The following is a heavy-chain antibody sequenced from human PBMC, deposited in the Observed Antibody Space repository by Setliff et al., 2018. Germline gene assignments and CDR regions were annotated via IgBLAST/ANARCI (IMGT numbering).Heavy chain of an antibody. CDR2: IYTSWST. J-gene: IGHJ4*02. Sequence: PSETLSLTCTVSDDSISSRRYYWGWFRQPAGKELEWIGQIYTSWSTNYNPSLKSRVTISLDTSKNQFSLSLTSVTAADTAVYYCARDGTYRYFDYWGQGALVTVSS. V-gene: IGHV4-61*09. CDR1: DDSISSRRYY. CDR3: ARDGTYRYFDY. D-gene: IGHD1-1*01.